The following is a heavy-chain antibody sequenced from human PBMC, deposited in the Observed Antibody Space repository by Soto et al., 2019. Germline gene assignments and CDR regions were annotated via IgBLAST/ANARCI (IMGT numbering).Heavy chain of an antibody. Sequence: QVQLQESGPGLVKRSQTLSLTCTVSGGSISSGDYYWSWIRQPPGKGLEWIGYIYYSGTTYYNPSLKSRVTISVDTSKNRSSLKLSSVTAADAAVYYCARVRVLLRYFDLWGRGTLVTVSS. J-gene: IGHJ2*01. CDR3: ARVRVLLRYFDL. CDR1: GGSISSGDYY. CDR2: IYYSGTT. V-gene: IGHV4-30-4*01.